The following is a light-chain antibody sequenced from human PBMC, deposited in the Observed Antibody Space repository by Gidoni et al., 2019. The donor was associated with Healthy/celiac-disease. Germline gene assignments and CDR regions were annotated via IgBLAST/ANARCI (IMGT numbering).Light chain of an antibody. Sequence: IPLTPSPSSLSASVGDRVTITCRASQGISSYLAWYQQKPGKAPKLLIYAASTLQSGVPSRFSGSGSGTDFTLTISSLQPEDFATYYCQQLNSDPLTFGGGTKVEIK. CDR2: AAS. V-gene: IGKV1-9*01. CDR3: QQLNSDPLT. CDR1: QGISSY. J-gene: IGKJ4*01.